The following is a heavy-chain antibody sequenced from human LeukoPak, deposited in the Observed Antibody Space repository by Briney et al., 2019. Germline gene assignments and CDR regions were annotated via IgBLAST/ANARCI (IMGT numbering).Heavy chain of an antibody. D-gene: IGHD6-13*01. CDR2: INPSGGRT. CDR1: GYTFTSYY. J-gene: IGHJ4*02. CDR3: ARVRGSSWPTYYFDY. Sequence: ASVKVSCKASGYTFTSYYMHWVRQAPGQGLEWMGIINPSGGRTSYAQKFQGRVTMTRDTSTSKVYMELSSLRSEDTAVYYCARVRGSSWPTYYFDYWGQGTLVTVSS. V-gene: IGHV1-46*01.